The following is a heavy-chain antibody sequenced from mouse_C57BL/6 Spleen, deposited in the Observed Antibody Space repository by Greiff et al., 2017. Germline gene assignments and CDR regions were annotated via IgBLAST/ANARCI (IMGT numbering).Heavy chain of an antibody. CDR1: GFTFSSYA. CDR3: TRERRDNWDYFDY. J-gene: IGHJ2*01. V-gene: IGHV5-9-1*02. Sequence: EVQLVESGAGFVKPGGSLKLSCAASGFTFSSYAMSWVRQTPEKRLEWVAYISSGGDYIYYADTVKGRFTISRDNARNTLYLQMSSLKSEDTAMYYSTRERRDNWDYFDYWGQGTTLTVAT. CDR2: ISSGGDYI. D-gene: IGHD4-1*01.